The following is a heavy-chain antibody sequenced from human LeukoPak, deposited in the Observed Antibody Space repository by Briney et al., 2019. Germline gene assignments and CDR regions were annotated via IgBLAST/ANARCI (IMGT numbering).Heavy chain of an antibody. CDR1: GYTLTKLS. J-gene: IGHJ3*02. V-gene: IGHV1-24*01. CDR3: ATVRAEGSFDI. CDR2: FDVEDGET. Sequence: GASVKVSCNVAGYTLTKLSIHWVRQAPAKGLEWMGYFDVEDGETFNAQIFQGRVTLTADTSADTAYLEVTNLRSEDTAVYFCATVRAEGSFDIWGQGTTVTVSS.